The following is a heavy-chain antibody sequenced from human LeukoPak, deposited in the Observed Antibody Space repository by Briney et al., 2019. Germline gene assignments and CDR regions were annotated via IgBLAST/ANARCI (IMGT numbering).Heavy chain of an antibody. D-gene: IGHD1-26*01. CDR2: ISYDGSNK. CDR3: TRDIVGATRAFDI. V-gene: IGHV3-30-3*01. Sequence: GGSLRLSCAASGFTVSNNYMSWVRQAPGKGLEWVAVISYDGSNKYYADSVKGRFTISRDNSKNTLYLQMNSLRAEDTAVYYRTRDIVGATRAFDIWGQGTMVTVSS. CDR1: GFTVSNNY. J-gene: IGHJ3*02.